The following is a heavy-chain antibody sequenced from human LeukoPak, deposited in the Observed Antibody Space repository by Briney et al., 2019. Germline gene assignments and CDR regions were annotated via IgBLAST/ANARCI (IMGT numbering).Heavy chain of an antibody. D-gene: IGHD1-20*01. CDR2: INPNGGT. J-gene: IGHJ4*01. CDR3: ARGGTRLVLIGNFFDY. Sequence: ASVKGSCKASGYSFSDHYIYWMRQAPGQGLEWMGWINPNGGTDFAQKFQDRVTMTSDTSVNAVYMEVTRLTIDDTAVYYCARGGTRLVLIGNFFDYWGQGTMVTVSS. V-gene: IGHV1-2*02. CDR1: GYSFSDHY.